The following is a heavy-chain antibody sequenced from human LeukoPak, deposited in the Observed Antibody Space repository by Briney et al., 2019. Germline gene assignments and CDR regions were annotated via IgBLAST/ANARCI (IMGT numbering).Heavy chain of an antibody. CDR3: ARDPYDVGGFGAFDL. Sequence: GGSLRLSCAASGFTFSSYWMSWVRQAPGKGLEWVANIKYGGEQRNYVDSVKDRFTISRDDARNSLFLQMDSLRAEDTALYYCARDPYDVGGFGAFDLWGQGTMVSVSS. D-gene: IGHD3-22*01. J-gene: IGHJ3*01. CDR1: GFTFSSYW. CDR2: IKYGGEQR. V-gene: IGHV3-7*01.